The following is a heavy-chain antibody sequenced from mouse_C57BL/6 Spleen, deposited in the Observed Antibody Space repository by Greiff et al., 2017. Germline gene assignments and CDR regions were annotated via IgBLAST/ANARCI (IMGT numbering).Heavy chain of an antibody. CDR2: ISSGGDYI. V-gene: IGHV5-9-1*02. CDR3: TRGGLGPYFDY. CDR1: GFTFSSYA. Sequence: EVQRVESGEGLVKPGGSLKLSCAASGFTFSSYAMSWVRQTPEKRLEWVAYISSGGDYIYYADTVKGRFTISRDNARNTLYLQMSSLKSEDTAMYYCTRGGLGPYFDYWGQGTTLTVSS. J-gene: IGHJ2*01. D-gene: IGHD4-1*01.